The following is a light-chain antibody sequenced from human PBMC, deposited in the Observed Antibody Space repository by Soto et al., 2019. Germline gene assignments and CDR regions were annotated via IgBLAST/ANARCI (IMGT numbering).Light chain of an antibody. CDR2: GAS. J-gene: IGKJ4*01. CDR1: QSINIY. V-gene: IGKV1-39*01. Sequence: DIPMTQSPSSLSASVGDRVTITCRASQSINIYLHWYQQKAGKAPRLLIYGASSLQSGVPSRLSGSGSGTVFTLTISSLQPEDFATYYCQQTSNTPQTFGGGTKVEIK. CDR3: QQTSNTPQT.